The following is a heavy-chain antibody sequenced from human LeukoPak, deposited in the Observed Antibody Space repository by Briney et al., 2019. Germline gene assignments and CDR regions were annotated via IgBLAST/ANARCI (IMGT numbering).Heavy chain of an antibody. CDR2: ISGGGDNT. CDR1: GFTFDDYA. D-gene: IGHD6-25*01. J-gene: IGHJ4*02. CDR3: AKALSGYYFDY. Sequence: PGGSLRLSCAASGFTFDDYAMSWVRQAPGKGLEWVSAISGGGDNTYYADSVKGRFTISRDNSKNTLYLQMNSLRAEDTAIYYRAKALSGYYFDYWGQGTLVTVSS. V-gene: IGHV3-23*01.